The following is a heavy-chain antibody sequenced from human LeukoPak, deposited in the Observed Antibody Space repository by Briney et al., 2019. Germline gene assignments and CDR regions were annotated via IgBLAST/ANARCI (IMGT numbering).Heavy chain of an antibody. V-gene: IGHV3-23*01. D-gene: IGHD3-22*01. Sequence: GGSLRLSCAASGFTFSSNAMSWARQAPGKGLEWVSAISGSGGSTYYADSVKGRFTISRDNSKSTLNLQMNSLRVEDTAVYYCAKDPRASSAYYYDRLGYWGQGTLVTVSS. CDR2: ISGSGGST. CDR3: AKDPRASSAYYYDRLGY. CDR1: GFTFSSNA. J-gene: IGHJ4*02.